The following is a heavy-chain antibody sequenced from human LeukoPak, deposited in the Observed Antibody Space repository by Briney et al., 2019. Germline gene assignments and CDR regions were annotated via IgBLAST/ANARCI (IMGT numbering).Heavy chain of an antibody. V-gene: IGHV3-23*01. CDR1: GFTFSSYA. D-gene: IGHD3-3*01. CDR3: AKVPVPITIFNGMDV. Sequence: PGGSLRLSRAASGFTFSSYAMSWVRQAPGKGLEWVSVISGSGGSTYYADSVKGRFTISRDNSKNTLYLQVNSLRAEDTAVYYCAKVPVPITIFNGMDVWGQGTTVTVSS. J-gene: IGHJ6*02. CDR2: ISGSGGST.